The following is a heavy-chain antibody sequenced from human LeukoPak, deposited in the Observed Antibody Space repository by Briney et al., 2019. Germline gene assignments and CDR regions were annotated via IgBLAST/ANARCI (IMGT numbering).Heavy chain of an antibody. V-gene: IGHV4-39*01. Sequence: SETLSLTCTVSGGSISGSSSYYWAWIRQPPGKGLEWIGTMSNTGRTYYNPSLKSRVTISGDTSKNQFSLKVISVTAADTAVFYCARRSQTTAGRGIDYWGQGTLVTVS. CDR3: ARRSQTTAGRGIDY. J-gene: IGHJ4*02. CDR2: MSNTGRT. D-gene: IGHD6-13*01. CDR1: GGSISGSSSYY.